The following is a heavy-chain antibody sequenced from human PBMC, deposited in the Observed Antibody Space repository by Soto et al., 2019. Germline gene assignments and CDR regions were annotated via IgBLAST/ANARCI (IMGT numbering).Heavy chain of an antibody. CDR1: GYSFTSYW. V-gene: IGHV5-10-1*01. Sequence: PGESLKISCKGSGYSFTSYWISWVRQMPGKGLGWMGRIDPSDSYTNYSPSFQGHVTISADKSISTAYLQWSSLKASDTAMYYCARLTGYCSSTSCWGVGYWGQGTLVTVSS. J-gene: IGHJ4*02. CDR3: ARLTGYCSSTSCWGVGY. D-gene: IGHD2-2*01. CDR2: IDPSDSYT.